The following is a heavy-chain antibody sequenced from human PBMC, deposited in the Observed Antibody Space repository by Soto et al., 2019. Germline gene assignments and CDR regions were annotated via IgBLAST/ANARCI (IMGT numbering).Heavy chain of an antibody. CDR3: ASRYCSGGSCYLYWFDP. Sequence: SETLSLTCTVSGGSISSSSYYWGWIRQPPEKGLEWIGSIYYSGSTYYNPSLKSRVTISVDTSKNQFSLKLSSVTAADTAVYYCASRYCSGGSCYLYWFDPWGQGTLVTVSS. CDR2: IYYSGST. V-gene: IGHV4-39*01. J-gene: IGHJ5*02. D-gene: IGHD2-15*01. CDR1: GGSISSSSYY.